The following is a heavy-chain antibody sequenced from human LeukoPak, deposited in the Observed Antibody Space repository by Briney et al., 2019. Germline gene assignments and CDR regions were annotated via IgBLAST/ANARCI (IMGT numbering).Heavy chain of an antibody. D-gene: IGHD6-13*01. CDR2: MNPNSGNT. J-gene: IGHJ3*02. CDR1: GDTFTIND. CDR3: ARVTAAGTWAFDI. V-gene: IGHV1-8*01. Sequence: ASVNVSCKASGDTFTINDINWVRQATGRGLEWMGWMNPNSGNTGYAQKCQGRVTMTRNTSISTAYMELTNLRSEDTAVYYCARVTAAGTWAFDIWGQGTTVTVSA.